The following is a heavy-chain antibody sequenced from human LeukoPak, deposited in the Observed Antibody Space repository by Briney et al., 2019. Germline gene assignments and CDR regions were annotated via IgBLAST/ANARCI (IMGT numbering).Heavy chain of an antibody. Sequence: GGSLRLSCSASRFTFSSYWISSVRQAPGRGLEWVANIEKDGSKKNYVDSVKGRFTISRDNAKNSLFLQMNSLRDEDTAVYYCATNSDYRFEYWGQGTLVTVSS. CDR3: ATNSDYRFEY. D-gene: IGHD3-22*01. J-gene: IGHJ4*02. CDR1: RFTFSSYW. V-gene: IGHV3-7*01. CDR2: IEKDGSKK.